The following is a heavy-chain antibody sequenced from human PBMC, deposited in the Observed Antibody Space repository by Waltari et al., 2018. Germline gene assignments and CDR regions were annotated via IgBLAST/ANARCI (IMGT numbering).Heavy chain of an antibody. CDR2: IKQDGSEK. V-gene: IGHV3-7*01. CDR3: VTGLTTVTAKDYFDH. Sequence: EVQLVELGGGSVQPGGSLRLSCAASGMPFSNYWMNWVRQAPGKGLEWVANIKQDGSEKNYVDSVEGRFSISRDNAQNSLYLQMNSLRAEDTAIYYCVTGLTTVTAKDYFDHWGQGALVTVS. CDR1: GMPFSNYW. D-gene: IGHD4-17*01. J-gene: IGHJ4*02.